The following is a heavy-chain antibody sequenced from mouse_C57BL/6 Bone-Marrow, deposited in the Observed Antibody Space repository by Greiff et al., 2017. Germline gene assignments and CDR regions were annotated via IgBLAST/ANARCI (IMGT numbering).Heavy chain of an antibody. CDR2: FDPSDSYT. J-gene: IGHJ4*01. CDR3: GRGGYYAMDY. CDR1: GYTFTSYW. Sequence: QVQLQQPGAELVMPGASVKLSCKASGYTFTSYWMHWVKQRPGQGLEWIGEFDPSDSYTNYNQKFKGKSTLTVDKSSSAAYMQLSSLTSEDSAVYYCGRGGYYAMDYWGQGTSVTVSS. V-gene: IGHV1-69*01.